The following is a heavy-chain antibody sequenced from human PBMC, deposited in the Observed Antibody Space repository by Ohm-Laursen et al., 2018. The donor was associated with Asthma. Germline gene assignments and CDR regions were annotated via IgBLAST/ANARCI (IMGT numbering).Heavy chain of an antibody. CDR3: ASAEHYSGSGSYYKGDYYYYGVDV. Sequence: PSETLSLTCTVSGAFVTGGAYYWTWLRQHPVKGLEWIGYTYLRGTTLYNPSFRSRATISADSSNNQFFLRLRSVTAADTAVYYCASAEHYSGSGSYYKGDYYYYGVDVWGPGTTVTVSS. V-gene: IGHV4-31*03. CDR2: TYLRGTT. CDR1: GAFVTGGAYY. J-gene: IGHJ6*02. D-gene: IGHD3-10*01.